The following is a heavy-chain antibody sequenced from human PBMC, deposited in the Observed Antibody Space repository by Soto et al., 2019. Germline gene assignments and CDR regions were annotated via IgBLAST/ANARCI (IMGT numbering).Heavy chain of an antibody. J-gene: IGHJ2*01. V-gene: IGHV3-30-3*01. CDR2: ISYDGSNK. D-gene: IGHD6-13*01. CDR3: ARDLSQQQLVHWYFDL. CDR1: GFTFSSYA. Sequence: GGSLRLSCAASGFTFSSYAMHWVRQAPGKGLEWVAVISYDGSNKYYADSVKGRFTISRDNSKNTLYLQMNSLRAEDTAVYYCARDLSQQQLVHWYFDLWGRGTLVTVSS.